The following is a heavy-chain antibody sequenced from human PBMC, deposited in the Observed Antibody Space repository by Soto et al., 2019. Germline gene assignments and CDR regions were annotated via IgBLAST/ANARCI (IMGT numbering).Heavy chain of an antibody. Sequence: QVQLVQSGAEVKKPGASVKVSCKASGYTFTSYYMHWVRQVPGQGLEWMGIINPSGGSTSYAQKFQGRVTMTRDTSTSTVYMELSSLRSEDTAVYYCARDGVVTAILDYWGQGTLVTVSS. V-gene: IGHV1-46*01. CDR1: GYTFTSYY. D-gene: IGHD2-21*02. CDR3: ARDGVVTAILDY. J-gene: IGHJ4*02. CDR2: INPSGGST.